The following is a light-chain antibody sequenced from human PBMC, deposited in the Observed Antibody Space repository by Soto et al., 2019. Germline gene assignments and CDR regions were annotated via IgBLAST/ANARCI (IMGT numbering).Light chain of an antibody. CDR1: SSDVGGYDY. CDR2: DVS. J-gene: IGLJ1*01. CDR3: SSKRGSTGV. Sequence: ALTQPASVSGSPGQTITISCTGTSSDVGGYDYVSWHQQHPGKAPKLMIYDVSKRPSGVSNRFSGSKSGNTASLTISGLQAEDEADYYCSSKRGSTGVFGTGTKVTVL. V-gene: IGLV2-14*01.